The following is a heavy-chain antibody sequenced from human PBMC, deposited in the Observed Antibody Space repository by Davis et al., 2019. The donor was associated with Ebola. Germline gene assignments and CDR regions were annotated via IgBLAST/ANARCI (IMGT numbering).Heavy chain of an antibody. D-gene: IGHD3-22*01. Sequence: GESLKISCAASGFTFSTYAMTWVRLAPGRGLEWVSAISGGGDNTYYADSVKGRFTIFRDNSKNALYLQMNSLRAEDTAVYYCAKKPPYENYPGSSGYFDYWGQGTVVTVSS. CDR1: GFTFSTYA. CDR3: AKKPPYENYPGSSGYFDY. CDR2: ISGGGDNT. V-gene: IGHV3-23*01. J-gene: IGHJ4*02.